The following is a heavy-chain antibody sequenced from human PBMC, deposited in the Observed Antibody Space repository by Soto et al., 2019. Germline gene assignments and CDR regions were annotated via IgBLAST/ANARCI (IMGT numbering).Heavy chain of an antibody. Sequence: QVQLVQSGAEVKKPGSSVKVSCKASGGTFSSYTISWVRQAPGQGLEWMGRIIPILGIANYAQKFQGRVTITADKSTSTAYMELSSLRSEDTAVYYCAKDRSPFSFVGPTSLWGQGTLVTVSS. CDR1: GGTFSSYT. D-gene: IGHD1-26*01. CDR3: AKDRSPFSFVGPTSL. CDR2: IIPILGIA. J-gene: IGHJ4*02. V-gene: IGHV1-69*08.